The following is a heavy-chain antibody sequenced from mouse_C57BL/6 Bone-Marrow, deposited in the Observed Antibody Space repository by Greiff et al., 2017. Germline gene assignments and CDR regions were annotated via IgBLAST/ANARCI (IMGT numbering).Heavy chain of an antibody. J-gene: IGHJ2*01. CDR3: ARDRGLYYFDY. CDR2: ISYDGSN. CDR1: GYSITSGYY. Sequence: EVQVVESGPGLVKPSQSLSLTCSVTGYSITSGYYWNWIRQFPGNKLEWMGYISYDGSNNYNPSLKNRISITRDTSKNQFFLKLNSVTTEDTATYYCARDRGLYYFDYWGQGTTLTVSS. V-gene: IGHV3-6*01.